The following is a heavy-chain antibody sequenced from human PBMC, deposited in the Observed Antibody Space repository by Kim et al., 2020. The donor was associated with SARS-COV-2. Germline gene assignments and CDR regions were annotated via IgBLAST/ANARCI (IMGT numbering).Heavy chain of an antibody. CDR3: ARVMGNYYGSSLI. CDR2: ISYDGSNK. J-gene: IGHJ3*02. Sequence: GGSLRLSCAASGFTFSSYAMHWVRQAPGKGLEWVAVISYDGSNKYYADSVKGLFTISRDNSKNTLYLQMNSLRAEDTAVYYCARVMGNYYGSSLIWGQGTMVTVSS. V-gene: IGHV3-30*04. D-gene: IGHD3-10*01. CDR1: GFTFSSYA.